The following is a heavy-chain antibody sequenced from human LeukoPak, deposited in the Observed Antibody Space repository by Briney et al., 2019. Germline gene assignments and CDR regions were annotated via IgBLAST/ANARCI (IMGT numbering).Heavy chain of an antibody. V-gene: IGHV3-30-3*01. Sequence: PGGSLRLSCAASGFTFSSYAMPWVRQAPGKGLEWVAVISYDGSNKYYADSVKGRFTISRDNSKNTLYLQMNSLRAEDTAVYYCARDENYYDSSGYSYPYYFDYWGQGTLVTVSS. CDR3: ARDENYYDSSGYSYPYYFDY. J-gene: IGHJ4*02. CDR1: GFTFSSYA. CDR2: ISYDGSNK. D-gene: IGHD3-22*01.